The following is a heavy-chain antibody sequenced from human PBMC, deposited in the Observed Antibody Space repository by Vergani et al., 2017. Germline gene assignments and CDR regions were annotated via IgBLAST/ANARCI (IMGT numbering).Heavy chain of an antibody. CDR3: TTAAQEVTRRAMDY. V-gene: IGHV3-15*01. J-gene: IGHJ4*02. D-gene: IGHD2-2*01. Sequence: EVQLVESGGGLVKPGGSLRLSCAASGFDFNKAWMSWVRQAPGKGLEGVGRINSKGNGGTTDFAAPVQGRFTISRDDSKNTLYLQMKSLKTEDTGVYYCTTAAQEVTRRAMDYWGQGTLVIVSP. CDR2: INSKGNGGTT. CDR1: GFDFNKAW.